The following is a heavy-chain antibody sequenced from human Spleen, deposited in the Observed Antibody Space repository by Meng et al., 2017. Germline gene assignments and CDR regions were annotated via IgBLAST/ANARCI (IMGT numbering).Heavy chain of an antibody. D-gene: IGHD4-11*01. CDR3: ARGPTTMAHDFDY. CDR1: GGSISSGAYY. V-gene: IGHV4-31*03. J-gene: IGHJ4*02. Sequence: QGQLQESGPGLVKPSQTLSLTCTVSGGSISSGAYYWSWIRQHPGKGLEWIGYIYYSGSTDYNPSLKSRLTISVDTSQNNLSLKLSSVTAADSAVYYCARGPTTMAHDFDYWGQGTLVTVSS. CDR2: IYYSGST.